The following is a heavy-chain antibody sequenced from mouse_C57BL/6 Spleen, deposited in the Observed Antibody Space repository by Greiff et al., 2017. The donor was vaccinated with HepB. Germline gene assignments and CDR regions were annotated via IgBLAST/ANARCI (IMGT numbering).Heavy chain of an antibody. CDR3: ARLGSTSFDY. CDR1: GYTFTSYW. V-gene: IGHV1-69*01. Sequence: QVQLQQPGAELVMPGASVKLSCKASGYTFTSYWMHWVKQRPGQGLEWIGEIDPSDSYTNYNQKFKGKSTLTVDKSSSTAYMQLSSLTSEDSAVYYCARLGSTSFDYWGHSTTLTVSS. CDR2: IDPSDSYT. D-gene: IGHD1-1*01. J-gene: IGHJ2*01.